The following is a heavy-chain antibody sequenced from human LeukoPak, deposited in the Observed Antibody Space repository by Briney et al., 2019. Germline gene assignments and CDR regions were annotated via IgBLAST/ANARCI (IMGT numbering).Heavy chain of an antibody. D-gene: IGHD4-17*01. CDR1: GASISGHY. V-gene: IGHV4-59*11. J-gene: IGHJ4*02. CDR3: ARGPTVTTDY. CDR2: IYNSVTT. Sequence: SETLSLTCTVSGASISGHYWNWIRQPPGKGLERIGYIYNSVTTNYNPSLKGRVTMSVDTSKNQFSLKLSSVTAADTAVYYCARGPTVTTDYWGQGTLVTVSS.